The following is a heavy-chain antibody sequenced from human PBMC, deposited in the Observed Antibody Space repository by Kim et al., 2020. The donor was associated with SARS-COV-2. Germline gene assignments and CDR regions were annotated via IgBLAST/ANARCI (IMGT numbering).Heavy chain of an antibody. CDR3: ARSNLLRYFDWLTYGMDV. Sequence: KGRFTISRDNSKNTLYRQMNRLRAEDTAVYYCARSNLLRYFDWLTYGMDVWGQGTTVTVSS. D-gene: IGHD3-9*01. J-gene: IGHJ6*02. V-gene: IGHV3-53*01.